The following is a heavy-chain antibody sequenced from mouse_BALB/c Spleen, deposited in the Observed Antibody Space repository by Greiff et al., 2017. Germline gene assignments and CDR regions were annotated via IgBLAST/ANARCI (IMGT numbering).Heavy chain of an antibody. Sequence: EVMLVESGGGLVQPGGSMKISFAASGFTFSDSWMDWVRQSPEKGLEWVAEIRSKANNHATYYAESVKGRFTISRDDSKSSVYLQMNSLRAEDTGIYYCTLYYYGSSYWYFDVWGAGTTVTVSS. V-gene: IGHV6-6*01. CDR3: TLYYYGSSYWYFDV. CDR2: IRSKANNHAT. J-gene: IGHJ1*01. D-gene: IGHD1-1*01. CDR1: GFTFSDSW.